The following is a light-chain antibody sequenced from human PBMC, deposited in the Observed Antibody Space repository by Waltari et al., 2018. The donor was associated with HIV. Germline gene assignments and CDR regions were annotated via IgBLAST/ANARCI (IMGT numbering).Light chain of an antibody. J-gene: IGKJ1*01. Sequence: IQMTQSPASLSASVGDRVTLTCGASQGIGSSLAWYQQKPGRAPKLLLYDMSTLQGGVSSRFSGGRSGTDHTLIISPLQPEDSATYYCQQYSGPPPTFGLGTKVEV. CDR3: QQYSGPPPT. CDR2: DMS. CDR1: QGIGSS. V-gene: IGKV1-NL1*01.